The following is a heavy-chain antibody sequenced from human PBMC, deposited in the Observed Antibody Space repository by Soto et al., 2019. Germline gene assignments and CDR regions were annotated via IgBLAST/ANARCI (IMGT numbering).Heavy chain of an antibody. CDR1: GYTFTSYA. J-gene: IGHJ6*02. D-gene: IGHD3-10*01. CDR2: INAGNGNT. Sequence: QVQLVQSGAEVKKPGASVKVSCKASGYTFTSYAMHWVRQAPGQRLEWMGWINAGNGNTKYSQKFQGRVTITRDTSASTAYMELSSLRSEDTTVYYCASSRITMVPYGMDVWGQGTTVTVSS. V-gene: IGHV1-3*01. CDR3: ASSRITMVPYGMDV.